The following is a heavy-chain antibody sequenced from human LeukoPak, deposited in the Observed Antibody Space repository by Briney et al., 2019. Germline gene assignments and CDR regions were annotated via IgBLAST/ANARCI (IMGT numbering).Heavy chain of an antibody. J-gene: IGHJ4*02. CDR2: IYYTGVT. V-gene: IGHV4-59*01. CDR1: GGSISSYY. D-gene: IGHD5-18*01. Sequence: PSETLSLTCTVSGGSISSYYWSWIRLPPGKGLEWIGYIYYTGVTYYNPSLKSRVTISLDTSKNQFSLKLSSVTAADAAVYYCARAGYSYGTGYYFDYWGQGALVTVSS. CDR3: ARAGYSYGTGYYFDY.